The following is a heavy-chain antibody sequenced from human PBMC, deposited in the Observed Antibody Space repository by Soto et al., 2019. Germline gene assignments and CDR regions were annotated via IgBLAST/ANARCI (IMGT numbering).Heavy chain of an antibody. J-gene: IGHJ4*02. CDR2: MVYSGST. Sequence: QVQLQESGPGLVKPSETLSLTCTVSGGRISSYYWSWMRQPPEKGLEWIGCMVYSGSTNYNPSLTSRVTISVDTSKNQFSLKLSSVTAADTAVYFCATRSNGEGDDSDYWGQGTLVTVSS. CDR3: ATRSNGEGDDSDY. V-gene: IGHV4-59*08. D-gene: IGHD3-10*01. CDR1: GGRISSYY.